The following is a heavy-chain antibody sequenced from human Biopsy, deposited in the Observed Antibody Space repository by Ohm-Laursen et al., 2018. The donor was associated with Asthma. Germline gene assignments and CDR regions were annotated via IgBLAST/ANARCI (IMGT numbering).Heavy chain of an antibody. CDR1: GYTFNSAG. J-gene: IGHJ6*02. V-gene: IGHV1-18*01. D-gene: IGHD3-10*01. CDR2: ISVYNGNT. Sequence: ASVKVSCKTSGYTFNSAGITWVRQAPGQGLEWMGWISVYNGNTKVAQKLQDRVTMITDTSTSTVYMELRSLRSDDTAMYFCARAVDYSHYYGIGVWGQGTTVTVS. CDR3: ARAVDYSHYYGIGV.